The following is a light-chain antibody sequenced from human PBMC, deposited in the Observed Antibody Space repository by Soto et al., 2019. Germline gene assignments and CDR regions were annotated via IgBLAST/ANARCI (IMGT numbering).Light chain of an antibody. V-gene: IGLV2-14*01. Sequence: QSALTQPASVSGSPGQSITISCTGTNDIAYNFVSWYQQHPGKAPKLMIYEVSNRPSGVSNRFSGSKSGNTAFLTISGLQAEDEADYYCSSSTTTDTLRVFGTGTKLTVL. CDR2: EVS. CDR3: SSSTTTDTLRV. CDR1: NDIAYNF. J-gene: IGLJ1*01.